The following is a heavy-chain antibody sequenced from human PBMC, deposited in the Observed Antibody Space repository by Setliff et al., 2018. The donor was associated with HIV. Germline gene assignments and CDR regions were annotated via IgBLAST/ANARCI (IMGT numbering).Heavy chain of an antibody. CDR2: INWNGGST. D-gene: IGHD2-21*01. Sequence: AGGSLRLSCAASGFTFDDYGMSWVRQAPRKGLEWVSGINWNGGSTGYADSVKGRFTISRDNAKNSLYLQMNSLRAEDTALYYCAREREHIGVVIAPGGFDYWGQGTLVTVSS. V-gene: IGHV3-20*04. CDR1: GFTFDDYG. CDR3: AREREHIGVVIAPGGFDY. J-gene: IGHJ4*02.